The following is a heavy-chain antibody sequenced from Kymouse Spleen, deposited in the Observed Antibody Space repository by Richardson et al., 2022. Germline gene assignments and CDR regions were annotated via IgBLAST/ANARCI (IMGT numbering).Heavy chain of an antibody. D-gene: IGHD6-13*01,IGHD6-6*01. CDR1: GGSFSGYY. CDR3: ARYEGRSSFDAFDI. Sequence: QVQLQQWGAGLLKPSETLSLTCAVYGGSFSGYYWSWIRQPPGKGLEWIGEINHSGSTNYNPSLKSRVTISVDTSKNQFSLKLSSVTAADTAVYYCARYEGRSSFDAFDIWGQGTMVTVSS. V-gene: IGHV4-34*01. CDR2: INHSGST. J-gene: IGHJ3*02.